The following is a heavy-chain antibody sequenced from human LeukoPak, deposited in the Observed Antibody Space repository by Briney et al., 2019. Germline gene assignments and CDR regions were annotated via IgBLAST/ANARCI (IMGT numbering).Heavy chain of an antibody. D-gene: IGHD5-24*01. J-gene: IGHJ4*02. CDR2: IIPILGIA. CDR3: AGASKMATTDLDY. Sequence: RASVKVSCKASGGTFSSYAISWVRQAPGQGLEWMGRIIPILGIANYAQKFQGRVTITADKSTSTAYMELSSLRSEDTAVYYCAGASKMATTDLDYWGQGTLVTVSS. CDR1: GGTFSSYA. V-gene: IGHV1-69*04.